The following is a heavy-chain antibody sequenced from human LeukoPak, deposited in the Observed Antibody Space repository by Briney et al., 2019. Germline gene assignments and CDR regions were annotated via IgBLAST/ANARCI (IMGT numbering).Heavy chain of an antibody. CDR3: AGIPAIYYYYMDV. CDR2: IKQDGSEK. D-gene: IGHD2-2*01. V-gene: IGHV3-7*01. Sequence: GGSLRLSCAASGFTFSNYWMSWVRQAPGKGLEWVANIKQDGSEKYYVDSMKGRFTISRDNAKNLLYLQMNSLRAEDTAVYYCAGIPAIYYYYMDVWGKGATVTVSS. CDR1: GFTFSNYW. J-gene: IGHJ6*03.